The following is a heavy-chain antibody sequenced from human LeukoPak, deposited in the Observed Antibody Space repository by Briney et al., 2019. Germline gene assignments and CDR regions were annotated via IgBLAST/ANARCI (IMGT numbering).Heavy chain of an antibody. CDR3: ARSHYYGSGMSSDY. CDR1: GGTFSSYA. CDR2: IIPIFGTA. Sequence: GASVKVSCKASGGTFSSYAISWVRQAPGQGLEWMGGIIPIFGTANYAQKFQGRVTITADESTSTAYMELSSLRSEGTAVYYCARSHYYGSGMSSDYWGQGTLVTVSS. V-gene: IGHV1-69*13. D-gene: IGHD3-10*01. J-gene: IGHJ4*02.